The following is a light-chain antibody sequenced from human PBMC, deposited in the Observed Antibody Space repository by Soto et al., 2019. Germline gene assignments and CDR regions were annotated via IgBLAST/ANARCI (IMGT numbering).Light chain of an antibody. CDR2: DVN. V-gene: IGLV2-14*01. CDR3: GSYSASGSVV. CDR1: FSDVGGYYF. J-gene: IGLJ2*01. Sequence: QSALTQPASVSGSPGQSIAISCTGTFSDVGGYYFVAWYQQHPGKAPKVIIYDVNNRPSGVSNRFFGSKSGNTASLTISGLQTEDEADYYCGSYSASGSVVFGGGTKVTVL.